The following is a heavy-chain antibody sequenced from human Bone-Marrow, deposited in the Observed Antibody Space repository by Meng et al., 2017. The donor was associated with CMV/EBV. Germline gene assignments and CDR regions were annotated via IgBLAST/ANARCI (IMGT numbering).Heavy chain of an antibody. CDR1: GFTVSSNY. CDR3: ARDRGYDLLTVYHHIYGMDV. J-gene: IGHJ6*02. V-gene: IGHV3-53*01. CDR2: IYSGGST. Sequence: GGSLRLSCAASGFTVSSNYMSWVRQAPGKGLEWVSVIYSGGSTYYADSVKGRFTISRDNSKNTLYLQMNSLRAEDTAVYYCARDRGYDLLTVYHHIYGMDVWGQGTTVTVSS. D-gene: IGHD3-9*01.